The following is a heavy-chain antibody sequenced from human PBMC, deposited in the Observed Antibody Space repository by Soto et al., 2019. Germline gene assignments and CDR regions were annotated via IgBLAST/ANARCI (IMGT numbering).Heavy chain of an antibody. V-gene: IGHV3-30*18. J-gene: IGHJ4*02. Sequence: QVQLVESGGGVVQPGRSLRLSCAASGFTFSSYGMHWVRQAPGKGLEWVAVISYAGSNKYYADSVKGRFTISRDNSKNPLYLQMNSLRAEDTAVYYCAKDLDSSGYLDYWGQGTLVTVSS. CDR2: ISYAGSNK. CDR1: GFTFSSYG. CDR3: AKDLDSSGYLDY. D-gene: IGHD3-22*01.